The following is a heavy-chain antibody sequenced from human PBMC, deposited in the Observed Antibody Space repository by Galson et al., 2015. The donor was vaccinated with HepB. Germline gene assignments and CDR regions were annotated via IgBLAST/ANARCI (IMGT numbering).Heavy chain of an antibody. CDR3: AKVGVVAVYYYYYMDV. J-gene: IGHJ6*03. CDR2: ISGSGGST. CDR1: GFTFSSYA. Sequence: SLRLSCAASGFTFSSYAMSWVRQAPGKGLEWVSAISGSGGSTYYADSVKGRFTISRDNSKNTLYLQMNSLRAEDTAVYYCAKVGVVAVYYYYYMDVWGKGTTVTVSS. D-gene: IGHD2-15*01. V-gene: IGHV3-23*01.